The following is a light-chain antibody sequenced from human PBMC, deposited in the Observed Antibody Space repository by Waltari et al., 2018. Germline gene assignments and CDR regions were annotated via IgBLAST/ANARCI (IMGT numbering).Light chain of an antibody. J-gene: IGLJ1*01. CDR3: HSYTGSRTYV. Sequence: QSALTQPASVSGSPGQSITIFCTGTTTDGGGYNFVSWYQHHPGKAPKLIIYEVTKRPSGVSTRFSSPKSGNTASLTISGLQAEDEADYYCHSYTGSRTYVFGTGTKVTVL. CDR1: TTDGGGYNF. CDR2: EVT. V-gene: IGLV2-14*01.